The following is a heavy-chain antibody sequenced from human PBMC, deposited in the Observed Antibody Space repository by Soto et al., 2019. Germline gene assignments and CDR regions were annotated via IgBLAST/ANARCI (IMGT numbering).Heavy chain of an antibody. Sequence: PGGSLRLSCAASGFIFNDYYMTWIRQAPGKGLEWVSYISGSGSTMYYADSVKGRFTISRDNAKNSLYLQMNSLRAEDTAVYYCARDNTIYHAFDIWGQGTMVTVS. V-gene: IGHV3-11*01. CDR3: ARDNTIYHAFDI. CDR1: GFIFNDYY. D-gene: IGHD3-3*01. J-gene: IGHJ3*02. CDR2: ISGSGSTM.